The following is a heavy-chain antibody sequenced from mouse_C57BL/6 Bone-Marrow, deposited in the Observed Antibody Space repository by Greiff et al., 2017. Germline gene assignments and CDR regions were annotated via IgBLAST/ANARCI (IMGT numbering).Heavy chain of an antibody. J-gene: IGHJ3*01. CDR2: ISNGGGST. CDR1: GFTFSDYY. V-gene: IGHV5-12*01. CDR3: ARRYYYGFAY. Sequence: DVKLVESGGGLVQPGGSLKLSCAASGFTFSDYYMYWVRQTPEKRLEWVAYISNGGGSTYYPDTVKGRFTISRDNAKNTLYLQMSRLKSEDTAMYYCARRYYYGFAYWGQGTLVTVSA. D-gene: IGHD1-1*01.